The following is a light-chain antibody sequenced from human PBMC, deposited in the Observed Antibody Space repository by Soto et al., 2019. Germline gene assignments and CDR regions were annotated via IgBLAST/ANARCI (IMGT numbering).Light chain of an antibody. CDR1: QSVLYSSNNKSY. Sequence: DIVMTQSPDSLAVSLGERSTINCKSSQSVLYSSNNKSYLAWYQQKPGQPPKLLIYWASTRESGVPDRFSGSGSGTDFTLTISSLQAEDVAVYYCQQYYGTPWTFGQGNRVEIK. J-gene: IGKJ1*01. CDR2: WAS. V-gene: IGKV4-1*01. CDR3: QQYYGTPWT.